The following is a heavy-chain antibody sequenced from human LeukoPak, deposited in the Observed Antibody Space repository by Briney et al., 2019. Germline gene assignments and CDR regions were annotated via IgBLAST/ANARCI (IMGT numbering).Heavy chain of an antibody. V-gene: IGHV1-46*01. CDR3: ARGPPGRVSDTSKRGLFDP. D-gene: IGHD2-2*01. CDR2: INPSGGST. Sequence: ASVKVSCKASGYTFTSYYMHWVRQAPGQGLEWMGIINPSGGSTDYAQKFQGRVTVTRDTSTSTVFMELSSLRSEDTAVYFCARGPPGRVSDTSKRGLFDPWGQGTRVTVSS. CDR1: GYTFTSYY. J-gene: IGHJ5*02.